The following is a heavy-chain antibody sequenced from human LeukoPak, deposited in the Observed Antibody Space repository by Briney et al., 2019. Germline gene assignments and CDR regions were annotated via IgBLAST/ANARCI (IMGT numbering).Heavy chain of an antibody. J-gene: IGHJ6*02. CDR1: GFTFSSYS. CDR3: ARDRNVVVPAATLGYYYGMDV. V-gene: IGHV3-21*01. D-gene: IGHD2-2*01. Sequence: PGRSLRLSCAASGFTFSSYSMNWVRQAPGKGLEWVSSISSSSSYIYYADSVKGRFTISRDNAKNSLYLQMNSLRAEDTAVYYCARDRNVVVPAATLGYYYGMDVWGQGTTVTVSS. CDR2: ISSSSSYI.